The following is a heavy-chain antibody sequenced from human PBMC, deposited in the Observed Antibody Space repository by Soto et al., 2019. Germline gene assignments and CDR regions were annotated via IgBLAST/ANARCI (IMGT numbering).Heavy chain of an antibody. V-gene: IGHV1-46*01. D-gene: IGHD1-26*01. CDR3: AASWRELLGAFDI. J-gene: IGHJ3*02. CDR1: GYTFTSYY. CDR2: INPSGGST. Sequence: QVQLVQSGAEVKKPGASVKVSCKASGYTFTSYYMHWVRQAPGQGLEWMGIINPSGGSTSYAEKFQGRVTMTRDTTTSTVYEELSSLRSDVTAVYYGAASWRELLGAFDIWGQGTMVTVSS.